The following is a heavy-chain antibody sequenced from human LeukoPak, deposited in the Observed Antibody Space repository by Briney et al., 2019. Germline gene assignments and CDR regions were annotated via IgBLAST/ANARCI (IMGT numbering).Heavy chain of an antibody. Sequence: GGSLRLSCAASGFTFRSYGMHWVRQAPGKGLEWVAVISFDGTIKYYGDSVNGRFTISRDNAKNTLYLQMNSLRAEDTAVYYCAKNERDQHDYLDYWGQGTLVTVSS. J-gene: IGHJ4*02. CDR1: GFTFRSYG. CDR2: ISFDGTIK. CDR3: AKNERDQHDYLDY. V-gene: IGHV3-30*18.